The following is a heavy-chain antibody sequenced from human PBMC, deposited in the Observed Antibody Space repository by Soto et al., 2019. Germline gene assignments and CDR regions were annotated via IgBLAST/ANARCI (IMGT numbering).Heavy chain of an antibody. CDR3: AREAIFGVVTLFDY. CDR2: IYYSGST. Sequence: SETLSLTCTVSGGSISSGGYYWSWIRQHPGKGLEWIGYIYYSGSTYYNPSLKSRVTISVDTSKNQFSLKLSSVTAADTAVYYCAREAIFGVVTLFDYWGQGTLVTVSS. D-gene: IGHD3-3*01. V-gene: IGHV4-31*03. J-gene: IGHJ4*02. CDR1: GGSISSGGYY.